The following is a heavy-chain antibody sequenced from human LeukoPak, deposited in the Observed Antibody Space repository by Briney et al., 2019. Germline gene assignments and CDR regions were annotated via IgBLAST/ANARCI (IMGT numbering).Heavy chain of an antibody. Sequence: TSQTLSLTCTVSGGSISSGSYSWSWIRQPAGKGLERIGSIYHSGSTYYNPSLKSRVTISVDTSKNHFSLKLTSVTATDTALYYCARPHDFWSGYYEYWGQGTLVTVSS. V-gene: IGHV4-61*02. CDR3: ARPHDFWSGYYEY. J-gene: IGHJ4*02. CDR2: IYHSGST. CDR1: GGSISSGSYS. D-gene: IGHD3-3*01.